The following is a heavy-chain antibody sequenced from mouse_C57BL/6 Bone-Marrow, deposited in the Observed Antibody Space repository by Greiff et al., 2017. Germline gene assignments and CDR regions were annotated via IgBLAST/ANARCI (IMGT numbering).Heavy chain of an antibody. Sequence: QVQLQQSGAELVRPGTSVKVSCKASGYAFTNYLIEWVKQRPGQGLEWIGVINPGSGGTNYNEKFKGKATLTADKSSSTAYMQLSSLTSEDSAVYFCARSPYYYGSSRYFDVWGTGTTVTVSS. CDR1: GYAFTNYL. J-gene: IGHJ1*03. CDR3: ARSPYYYGSSRYFDV. V-gene: IGHV1-54*01. CDR2: INPGSGGT. D-gene: IGHD1-1*01.